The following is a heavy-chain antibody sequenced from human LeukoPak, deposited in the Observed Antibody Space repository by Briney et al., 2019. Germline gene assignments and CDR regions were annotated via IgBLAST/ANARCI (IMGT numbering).Heavy chain of an antibody. CDR1: GFTFSSYA. CDR2: ISSNGDNT. CDR3: VRGTGY. V-gene: IGHV3-64D*06. J-gene: IGHJ4*02. Sequence: GGSLRLSCSAAGFTFSSYAMHWVRQAPGKGLEYVSAISSNGDNTYYADSVKGRFTISRDNSKNTLYLQMSSLRADDTAVYYCVRGTGYWGQGTLVTVSS.